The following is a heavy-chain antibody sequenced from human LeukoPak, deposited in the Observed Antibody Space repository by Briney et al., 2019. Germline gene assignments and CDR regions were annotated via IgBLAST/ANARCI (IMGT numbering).Heavy chain of an antibody. V-gene: IGHV1-18*01. CDR3: ARDLKRTVVATTASDY. CDR2: ISAHNGDT. Sequence: ASVKVSCKASGYTFTSYGISWLRQAPAQGLEWVGWISAHNGDTNYAQKFQGRVSMTTDTSTSTGYMELRSLTSDDAAVYYCARDLKRTVVATTASDYWGQGTLVTVSS. CDR1: GYTFTSYG. D-gene: IGHD1-26*01. J-gene: IGHJ4*02.